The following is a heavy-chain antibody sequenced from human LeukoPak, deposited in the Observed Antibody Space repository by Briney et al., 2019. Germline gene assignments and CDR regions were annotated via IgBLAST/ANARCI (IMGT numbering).Heavy chain of an antibody. CDR1: GYTFTNYG. D-gene: IGHD6-19*01. CDR3: ARAGGWAREDYKGDAFHI. V-gene: IGHV1-18*01. CDR2: ISPYNGNS. J-gene: IGHJ3*02. Sequence: GASVKVSCKASGYTFTNYGITWMRQAPGQGLEWMGWISPYNGNSNYAQKLQDRVTMTTDTATTTAYMDLRSLRSDDTAVYYCARAGGWAREDYKGDAFHIWGQGTMVIVSS.